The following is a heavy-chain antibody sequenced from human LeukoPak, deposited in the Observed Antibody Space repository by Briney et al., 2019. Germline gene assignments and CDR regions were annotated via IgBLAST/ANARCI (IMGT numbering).Heavy chain of an antibody. D-gene: IGHD1-26*01. CDR2: IYYSGST. Sequence: SETLSLTCAVYGGSFSGYYWSWIRQPPGKGLEWIGYIYYSGSTNYNPSLKSRVTISVDTSKNQFSLKLSSVTAADTAVYYCARGELHGEWDYWGQGTLVTVSS. CDR1: GGSFSGYY. V-gene: IGHV4-59*01. CDR3: ARGELHGEWDY. J-gene: IGHJ4*02.